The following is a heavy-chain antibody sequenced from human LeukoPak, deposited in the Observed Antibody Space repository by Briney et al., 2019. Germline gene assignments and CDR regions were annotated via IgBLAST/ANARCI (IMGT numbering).Heavy chain of an antibody. J-gene: IGHJ4*02. Sequence: GGSLRLSCAASGFTFSSYAMSWVRQAPGKGLEWVSPISGSGCSTYYADSVKGRFTISRDNSKNTLYLQMNSPRAEDTVVYYCAKISATSPYTTVTKYYFDYWGQGTLVTVSS. CDR1: GFTFSSYA. CDR3: AKISATSPYTTVTKYYFDY. D-gene: IGHD4-17*01. CDR2: ISGSGCST. V-gene: IGHV3-23*01.